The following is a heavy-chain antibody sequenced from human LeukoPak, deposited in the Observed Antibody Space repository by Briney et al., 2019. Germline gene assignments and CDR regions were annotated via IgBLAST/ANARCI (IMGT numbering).Heavy chain of an antibody. J-gene: IGHJ4*02. CDR2: FSSGGSA. D-gene: IGHD1-7*01. Sequence: PSETLSLTCIVPGGSISSSSYYWAWIRQSPEKGLEWIGTFSSGGSAYYNPSLTSRVSISKDTSDNQFSLRLYSVTAADTAVYYCARKQTGTMYDVWGQGTQVTVSS. CDR1: GGSISSSSYY. V-gene: IGHV4-39*07. CDR3: ARKQTGTMYDV.